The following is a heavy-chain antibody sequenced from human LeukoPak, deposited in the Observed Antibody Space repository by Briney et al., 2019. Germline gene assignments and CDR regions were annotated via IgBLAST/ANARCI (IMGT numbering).Heavy chain of an antibody. CDR1: GFTFSSYA. CDR2: ISGSGGST. D-gene: IGHD6-6*01. J-gene: IGHJ6*03. CDR3: AKGISSSSPLYYYYYYYMDV. Sequence: GGSLRLSCAASGFTFSSYAMSWVRQAPGKGLEWVSAISGSGGSTYYADSVKGRFTISRDNSKNTLYLQMNSLRAEDTAVYYCAKGISSSSPLYYYYYYYMDVWGKGTTVTVSS. V-gene: IGHV3-23*01.